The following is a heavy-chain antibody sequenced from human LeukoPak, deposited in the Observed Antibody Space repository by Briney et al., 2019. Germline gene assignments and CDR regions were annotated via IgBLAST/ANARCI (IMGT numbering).Heavy chain of an antibody. V-gene: IGHV3-53*01. CDR3: ARVLAAAPPEYYYYMDV. Sequence: GGSLRLSCAASGFTVSSNYMSWVRQAPGKGLEWVSVIYSGGSTYYADSVKGRFTISRDNSKNTLYLQMNSLRAEDTAVYYCARVLAAAPPEYYYYMDVWGKGTTVTVSS. CDR2: IYSGGST. CDR1: GFTVSSNY. J-gene: IGHJ6*03. D-gene: IGHD6-13*01.